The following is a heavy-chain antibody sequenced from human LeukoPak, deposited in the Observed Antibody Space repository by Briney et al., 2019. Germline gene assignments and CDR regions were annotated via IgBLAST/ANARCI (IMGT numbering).Heavy chain of an antibody. CDR3: ATTAGVYFDY. V-gene: IGHV4-59*03. CDR1: GVSISSYF. D-gene: IGHD2-8*01. CDR2: IFYTGST. J-gene: IGHJ4*02. Sequence: SETLSLTCTVSGVSISSYFWSWIRQPPGKGLEWIGYIFYTGSTNYNPSLKSRVTMSVDTSKNQFSLKLSSVTAADTAVYYCATTAGVYFDYWGQGTLVAVSS.